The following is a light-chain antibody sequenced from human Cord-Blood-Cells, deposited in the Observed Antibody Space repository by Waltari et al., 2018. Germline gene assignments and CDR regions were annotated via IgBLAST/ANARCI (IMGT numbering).Light chain of an antibody. J-gene: IGKJ2*01. CDR1: QSVLYSSNNKNY. CDR3: QQYDNLPYT. Sequence: DIVMTQSPDSLAVSLGARATINCKSRQSVLYSSNNKNYLAWYKQKPGQPPKLLIYWASTRESGVPDRFSGSGSGTDFTLTISSLQPEDIATYYCQQYDNLPYTFGQGTKLEIK. CDR2: WAS. V-gene: IGKV4-1*01.